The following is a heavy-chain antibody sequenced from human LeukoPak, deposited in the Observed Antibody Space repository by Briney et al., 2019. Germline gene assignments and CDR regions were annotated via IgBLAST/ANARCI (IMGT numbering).Heavy chain of an antibody. D-gene: IGHD5-18*01. CDR1: GFTISSYW. CDR2: INTDGSSI. Sequence: GGSLRLSCAASGFTISSYWMSWVRQAPGKGLVWVSRINTDGSSISYADSVKGRFTISRDNAKNTLYLQMNSLRAEDTAVYYCARVKDSYGPGGGFDYWGQGTLVTVSS. J-gene: IGHJ4*02. V-gene: IGHV3-74*01. CDR3: ARVKDSYGPGGGFDY.